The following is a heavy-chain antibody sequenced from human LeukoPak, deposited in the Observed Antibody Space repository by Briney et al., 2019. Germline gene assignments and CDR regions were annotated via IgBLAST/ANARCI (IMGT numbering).Heavy chain of an antibody. D-gene: IGHD2-2*02. V-gene: IGHV1-69*05. CDR2: IIPIFGTA. CDR1: GGTFSSYA. J-gene: IGHJ4*02. Sequence: SVKVSCKASGGTFSSYAISWVRQAPGQGLEWMGGIIPIFGTANYAQKFQGRVMITTDESTSTAYMELSSLRSEGTAVYYCARSSGYCSSTSCYTFDYWGQGTLVTVSS. CDR3: ARSSGYCSSTSCYTFDY.